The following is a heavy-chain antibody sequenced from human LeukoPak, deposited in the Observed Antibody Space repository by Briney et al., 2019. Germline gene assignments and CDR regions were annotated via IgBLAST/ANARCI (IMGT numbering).Heavy chain of an antibody. V-gene: IGHV3-30*17. CDR1: GFTFSDYA. D-gene: IGHD4-23*01. CDR3: GRGRKVRDYGGNYIDY. CDR2: ISFDGGNK. Sequence: GGSLRLSCADSGFTFSDYAMHWVRQAPGKGLEWVALISFDGGNKYYADSVKGRFTISRDNSKNTLYPQMNSLGADDTAVYYCGRGRKVRDYGGNYIDYWGQGTRVTVSS. J-gene: IGHJ4*02.